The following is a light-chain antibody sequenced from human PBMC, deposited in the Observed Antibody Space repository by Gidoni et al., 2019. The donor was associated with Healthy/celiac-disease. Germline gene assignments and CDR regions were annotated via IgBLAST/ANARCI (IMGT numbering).Light chain of an antibody. CDR3: QQYDNLPFT. CDR1: QDISNY. J-gene: IGKJ3*01. Sequence: DIQMTQSPSSLSASVGDRVTITCQASQDISNYLNWYQPKPGKAPKLLIYDASNLETGVPSRFSGSGSGTDFTFTISSLQPEDIATYYCQQYDNLPFTFXPXTKVDIK. V-gene: IGKV1-33*01. CDR2: DAS.